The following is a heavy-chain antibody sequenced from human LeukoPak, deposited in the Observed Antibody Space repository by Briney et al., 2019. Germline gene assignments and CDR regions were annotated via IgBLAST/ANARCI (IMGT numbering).Heavy chain of an antibody. CDR2: INPNNGGT. V-gene: IGHV1-2*02. D-gene: IGHD5-18*01. Sequence: ASVKVSCKASGYTFTGYYIHWVRQAPGQGLEWMGWINPNNGGTNYAQNFQGRVTMTRDTSISTAYMELSRLTSDDTAVYFCARDRRKADTTMVSWYFDLWGRGTLVTVYS. CDR3: ARDRRKADTTMVSWYFDL. J-gene: IGHJ2*01. CDR1: GYTFTGYY.